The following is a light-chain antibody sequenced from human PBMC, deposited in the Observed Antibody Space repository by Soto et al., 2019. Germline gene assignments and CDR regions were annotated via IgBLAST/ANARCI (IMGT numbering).Light chain of an antibody. CDR2: KAS. Sequence: DIQMTQSPSTLSGSVGDRVTITCRASQTISSWLAWYQQKPGKAPKLLIYKASTLKSGVPSRFSGSGSGTEFTLTISSLQPDYFATYYFQHYNSYSEAFGQGTKVEL. J-gene: IGKJ1*01. CDR3: QHYNSYSEA. V-gene: IGKV1-5*03. CDR1: QTISSW.